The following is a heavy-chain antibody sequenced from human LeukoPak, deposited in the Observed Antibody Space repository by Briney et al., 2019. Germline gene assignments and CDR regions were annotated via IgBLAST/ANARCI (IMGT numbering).Heavy chain of an antibody. J-gene: IGHJ4*02. CDR2: ISSSSSTI. CDR1: GFTFSSYS. CDR3: ARGPRGAAAAHDY. D-gene: IGHD6-13*01. V-gene: IGHV3-48*04. Sequence: GGSLRLSCAASGFTFSSYSMNWVRQAPGKGLEWVSYISSSSSTIYYADSVKGRFTISRDNAKSSLYLQMNSLRAEDTAVYYCARGPRGAAAAHDYWGQGTLVTVSS.